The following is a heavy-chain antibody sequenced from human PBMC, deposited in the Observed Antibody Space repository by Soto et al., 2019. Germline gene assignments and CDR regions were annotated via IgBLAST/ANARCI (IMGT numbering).Heavy chain of an antibody. Sequence: LRLSCAASGFTFSSYWMSWVRQAPGKGLEWVANIKQDGSEKYYVDSVKGRFTISRDNAKNSLYLQMNSLRAEDTAVYYCARDTAMVPSWYYYGMDVWGQGTTVTVSS. CDR2: IKQDGSEK. CDR3: ARDTAMVPSWYYYGMDV. CDR1: GFTFSSYW. D-gene: IGHD5-18*01. V-gene: IGHV3-7*03. J-gene: IGHJ6*02.